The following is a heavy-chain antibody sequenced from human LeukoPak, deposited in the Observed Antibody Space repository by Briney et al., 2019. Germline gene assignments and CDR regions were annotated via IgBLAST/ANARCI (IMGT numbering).Heavy chain of an antibody. CDR1: GGSISSGGYY. Sequence: SQTLSLTCTVSGGSISSGGYYWSWIRQHPGKGLEWIGYIYYSGSTYYNPSLKSRVTLSVDTSKNQFSLKLSSVTAADTAVYYCARAKMTTSAFDIWGQGTMVTVSS. V-gene: IGHV4-31*03. CDR3: ARAKMTTSAFDI. J-gene: IGHJ3*02. CDR2: IYYSGST. D-gene: IGHD5-24*01.